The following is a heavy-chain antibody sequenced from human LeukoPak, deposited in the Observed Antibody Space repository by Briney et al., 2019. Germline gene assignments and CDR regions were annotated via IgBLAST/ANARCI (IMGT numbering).Heavy chain of an antibody. J-gene: IGHJ3*02. D-gene: IGHD2-21*02. CDR1: GGTFSSYA. CDR3: AEEGIVVVTNAFDI. CDR2: IIPILGTA. V-gene: IGHV1-69*11. Sequence: SAKVSCKASGGTFSSYALSWVRQAPGQGLDWMGRIIPILGTAHHAQKFQGRVPNTTDHSTRPAFLELERRRSADTAVYFCAEEGIVVVTNAFDIWGQGTMVTVSS.